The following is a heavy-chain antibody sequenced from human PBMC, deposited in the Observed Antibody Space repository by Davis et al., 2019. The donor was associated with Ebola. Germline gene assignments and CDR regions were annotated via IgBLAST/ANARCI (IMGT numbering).Heavy chain of an antibody. Sequence: GESLKISCAASGFTFSSYWMSWIRQAPGKGLEWVSYISSSSSYTNYADSVKGRFTISRDNAKNSLYLQMNSLSTEDTAVYYCARGFWSGYSDSFDMWGQGTMVTVSS. J-gene: IGHJ3*02. CDR2: ISSSSSYT. D-gene: IGHD3-3*01. CDR1: GFTFSSYW. V-gene: IGHV3-11*06. CDR3: ARGFWSGYSDSFDM.